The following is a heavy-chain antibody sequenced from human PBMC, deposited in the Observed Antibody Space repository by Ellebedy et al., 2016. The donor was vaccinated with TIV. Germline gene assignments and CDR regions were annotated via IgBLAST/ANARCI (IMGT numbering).Heavy chain of an antibody. V-gene: IGHV1-46*01. CDR1: GYTFTSYY. Sequence: ASVKVSCXASGYTFTSYYMHWVRQAPGQGLEWMGIINPSGGSTSYAQKFQGRVTMTRDTSISTAYMELSRLRSDDTAVYYCARVPYGSGGNFFDYWGQGTLVTVSS. CDR2: INPSGGST. D-gene: IGHD3-10*01. J-gene: IGHJ4*02. CDR3: ARVPYGSGGNFFDY.